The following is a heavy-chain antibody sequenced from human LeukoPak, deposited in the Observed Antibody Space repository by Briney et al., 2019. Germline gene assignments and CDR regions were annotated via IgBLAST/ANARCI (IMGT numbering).Heavy chain of an antibody. CDR2: INPNSGGT. V-gene: IGHV1-2*02. J-gene: IGHJ6*02. Sequence: ASLKVSCKASGYSSTGYYMHWVRQAPGQGLEWMGWINPNSGGTNYAQKFQGRVTMTRDTSISTAYMELSRLRSDDTAVYYCAREVTMIVVVITTSPYYGMDVWGQGTTVTVSS. CDR3: AREVTMIVVVITTSPYYGMDV. CDR1: GYSSTGYY. D-gene: IGHD3-22*01.